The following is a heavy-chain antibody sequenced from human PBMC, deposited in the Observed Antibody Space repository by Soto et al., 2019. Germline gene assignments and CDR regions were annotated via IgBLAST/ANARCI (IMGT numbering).Heavy chain of an antibody. V-gene: IGHV3-30*18. CDR3: AKEGGEYRSSVYYYGMDV. D-gene: IGHD6-6*01. Sequence: QVQLVESGGGVVQPGRSLRLSCAASGFTFSSYGMHWVRQAPGKGLEWVAVISYDGSNKYYADSVKGRFTISRDNSKNTLYLQMNSLRAEDTAVYYCAKEGGEYRSSVYYYGMDVWGQGTTVTVSS. CDR1: GFTFSSYG. J-gene: IGHJ6*02. CDR2: ISYDGSNK.